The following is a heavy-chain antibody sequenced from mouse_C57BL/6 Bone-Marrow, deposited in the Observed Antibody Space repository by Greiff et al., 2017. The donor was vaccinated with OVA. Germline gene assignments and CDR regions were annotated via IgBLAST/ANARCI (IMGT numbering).Heavy chain of an antibody. Sequence: EVKLMESGGGLVKPGGSLKLSCAASGFTFSSYTMSWVRQTPAKRLEWVATISGGGGNTYYPDSVKGRFTISRDNAKNTLYLQMSSLRSEDTALYYCARHYYGSSFDYWGQGTTLTVSS. D-gene: IGHD1-1*01. CDR1: GFTFSSYT. CDR2: ISGGGGNT. CDR3: ARHYYGSSFDY. V-gene: IGHV5-9*01. J-gene: IGHJ2*01.